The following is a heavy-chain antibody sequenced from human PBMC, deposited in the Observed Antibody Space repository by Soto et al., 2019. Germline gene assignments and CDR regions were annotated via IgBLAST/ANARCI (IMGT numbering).Heavy chain of an antibody. D-gene: IGHD2-15*01. CDR3: AKDRMNHNSVWDPFDI. CDR1: GFTFSDYA. CDR2: ISFDGNIK. J-gene: IGHJ3*02. V-gene: IGHV3-30-3*01. Sequence: PGGSLRLSCAASGFTFSDYAMYWVRQAPGKGLEWVSVISFDGNIKYYTGSVKGRFTISRDNSKSTLSLQMNGLRAEDTAVYYCAKDRMNHNSVWDPFDIWGQGTMVTVSS.